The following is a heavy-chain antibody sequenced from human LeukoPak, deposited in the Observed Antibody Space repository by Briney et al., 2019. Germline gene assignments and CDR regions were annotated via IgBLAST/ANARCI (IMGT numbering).Heavy chain of an antibody. CDR2: ISAYNGNT. V-gene: IGHV1-18*01. D-gene: IGHD3-10*01. Sequence: ASVKVSCKASGYTFTTHGISWVRQAPGQGLEWMGWISAYNGNTNYAQKLQGRVTMTTDTSTSTAYMELRSLRSDDTAVYYCARSPPHSDYGSGSRFDYWGQGTLVTVSS. CDR1: GYTFTTHG. J-gene: IGHJ4*02. CDR3: ARSPPHSDYGSGSRFDY.